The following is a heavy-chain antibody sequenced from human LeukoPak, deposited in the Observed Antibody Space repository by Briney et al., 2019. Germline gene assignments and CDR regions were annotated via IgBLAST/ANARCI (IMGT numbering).Heavy chain of an antibody. CDR2: IYSGGST. CDR3: ARPTSMVRGVITDSLYYYYGMDV. D-gene: IGHD3-10*01. V-gene: IGHV3-53*05. CDR1: GFTVSSNY. Sequence: PGGSLRLSCAASGFTVSSNYMTWVRQAPGKGLEWVSVIYSGGSTYYADSVKGRFTISRDNSKNTLYLQMNSLRPEDTAVYYCARPTSMVRGVITDSLYYYYGMDVWGQGTTVTVSS. J-gene: IGHJ6*02.